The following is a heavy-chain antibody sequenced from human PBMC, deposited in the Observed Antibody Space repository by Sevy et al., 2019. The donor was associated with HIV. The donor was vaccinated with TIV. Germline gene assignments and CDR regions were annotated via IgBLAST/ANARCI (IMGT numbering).Heavy chain of an antibody. CDR3: AREGGYSDKGMDV. Sequence: GGSWSLPCVAPGFTFINYNQNWVPQPPGKGLEWVSYFSSSSSTRYYVDSVKGRFTISRDNAKNSLYLQMNSLRAEDTAVYYCAREGGYSDKGMDVWGQGTTVTVSS. D-gene: IGHD3-22*01. J-gene: IGHJ6*02. CDR2: FSSSSSTR. CDR1: GFTFINYN. V-gene: IGHV3-48*01.